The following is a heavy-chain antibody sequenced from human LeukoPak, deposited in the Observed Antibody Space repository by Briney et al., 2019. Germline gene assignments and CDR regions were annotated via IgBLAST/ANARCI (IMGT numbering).Heavy chain of an antibody. CDR1: GFTFSSYS. D-gene: IGHD3-10*01. Sequence: GGSLRLSCAASGFTFSSYSMNWVRQAPGKGLEWVPVIYSGGSTYYADSVKGRFTISRHNSKNTLYLQMNSLRAEDTAVYYCASVVRGVYWGQGTLVTVSS. J-gene: IGHJ4*02. CDR3: ASVVRGVY. V-gene: IGHV3-53*04. CDR2: IYSGGST.